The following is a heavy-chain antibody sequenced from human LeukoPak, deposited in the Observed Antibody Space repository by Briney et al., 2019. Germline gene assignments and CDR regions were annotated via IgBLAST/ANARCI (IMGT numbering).Heavy chain of an antibody. J-gene: IGHJ4*02. V-gene: IGHV4-4*07. CDR2: IHYTGVT. Sequence: PSETLSLTCTVSGGSVSSYYWNWIRQPAGKGLEWIGRIHYTGVTNSNPSLRSRLTMSADTSNNRVSLQLSSVTAADTAVYYCARDTGLERLGPQFDFWGRGILVTVSS. CDR1: GGSVSSYY. CDR3: ARDTGLERLGPQFDF. D-gene: IGHD1-1*01.